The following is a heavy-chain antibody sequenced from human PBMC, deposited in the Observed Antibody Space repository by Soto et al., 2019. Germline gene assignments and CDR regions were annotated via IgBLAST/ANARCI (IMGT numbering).Heavy chain of an antibody. J-gene: IGHJ4*02. Sequence: QVQLQESGPGLVKPSEALSLTCTVSGGSISSYYWSWIRQPPGKGLEWIGNIYYSGSTNYNPSLKSRVTISVDTSKNQFSLKLSSETAADTAVYYCAGHGYCSDGVCPDSLDYWGQGTLVTVSS. V-gene: IGHV4-59*01. CDR3: AGHGYCSDGVCPDSLDY. CDR2: IYYSGST. D-gene: IGHD2-8*01. CDR1: GGSISSYY.